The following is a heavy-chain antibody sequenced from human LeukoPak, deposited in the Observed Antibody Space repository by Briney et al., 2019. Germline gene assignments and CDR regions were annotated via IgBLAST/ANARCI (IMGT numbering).Heavy chain of an antibody. D-gene: IGHD6-13*01. CDR2: ITSGSGSNV. Sequence: PGGSLRLSCAASGFTFSSHAKSWVRQAPGKGLEWVSAITSGSGSNVYYTDSLKGRFAISRDNSKNTLYLQMNSLRAEDTAVYYCARHGSWSFDYWGQGTLVTVSA. CDR1: GFTFSSHA. V-gene: IGHV3-23*01. J-gene: IGHJ4*02. CDR3: ARHGSWSFDY.